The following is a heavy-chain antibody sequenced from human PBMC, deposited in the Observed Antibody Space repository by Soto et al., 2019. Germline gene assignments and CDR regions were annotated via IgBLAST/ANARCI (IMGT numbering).Heavy chain of an antibody. J-gene: IGHJ4*02. Sequence: SETLSLTCAVSGYYIRSGYYWAWIRQPPGKGLEWIGNIYHSGSTYYNPSLKSRVTMSIDTSKNQFSLSLTSVTAADTAVYFCAKVVSGGHLDYWGQGTLVTVSS. CDR1: GYYIRSGYY. CDR2: IYHSGST. D-gene: IGHD6-25*01. CDR3: AKVVSGGHLDY. V-gene: IGHV4-38-2*01.